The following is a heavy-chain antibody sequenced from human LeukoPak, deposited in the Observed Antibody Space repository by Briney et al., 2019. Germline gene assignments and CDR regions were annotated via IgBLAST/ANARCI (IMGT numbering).Heavy chain of an antibody. J-gene: IGHJ5*02. Sequence: GGSLRLSCAAYGFTFSSYAMSWVRQAPGKGLEWVSAISGSGGSTYYADSVKGRFTISRDNSKNTLYLQMNSLRAEDTAVYYCAKGVTGTTILNWFDPWGQGTLVTVSS. D-gene: IGHD1-7*01. CDR3: AKGVTGTTILNWFDP. CDR2: ISGSGGST. CDR1: GFTFSSYA. V-gene: IGHV3-23*01.